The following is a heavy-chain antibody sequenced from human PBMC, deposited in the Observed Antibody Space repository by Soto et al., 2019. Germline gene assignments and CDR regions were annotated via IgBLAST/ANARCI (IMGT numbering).Heavy chain of an antibody. CDR3: ARGVPAAMGAARPRSGFDY. J-gene: IGHJ4*02. CDR2: ISSRDLSI. CDR1: GFIFSNYY. D-gene: IGHD2-2*01. V-gene: IGHV3-11*04. Sequence: GGSLRLSCTASGFIFSNYYMSWIRQAPGKGLEWVSSISSRDLSIYYADSVKGRFTIFRDNAKNSLFLHMSNLRSEDTAVYYCARGVPAAMGAARPRSGFDYWGQGTLVTVSS.